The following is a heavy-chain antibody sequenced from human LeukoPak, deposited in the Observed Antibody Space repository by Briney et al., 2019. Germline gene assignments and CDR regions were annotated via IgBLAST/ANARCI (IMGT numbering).Heavy chain of an antibody. J-gene: IGHJ4*02. CDR1: GYTFTSYT. D-gene: IGHD6-19*01. Sequence: ASVKVSCKASGYTFTSYTINWVRQAPGQGLEWMGWINTNTGNPTYAQGFTGRFVFSLDTSVSTAYLQISSLKAEDTAVYYCASSPYSSGWPYYFDYWGQGTLVTVSS. CDR2: INTNTGNP. CDR3: ASSPYSSGWPYYFDY. V-gene: IGHV7-4-1*02.